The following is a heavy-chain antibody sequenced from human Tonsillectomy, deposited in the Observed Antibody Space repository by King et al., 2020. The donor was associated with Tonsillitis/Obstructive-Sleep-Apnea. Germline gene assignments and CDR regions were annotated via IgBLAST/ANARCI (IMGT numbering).Heavy chain of an antibody. D-gene: IGHD1-26*01. V-gene: IGHV4-31*03. CDR1: GASISSSGYH. CDR3: ARDVGQFGMGAYLDY. CDR2: ISHSGNT. J-gene: IGHJ4*02. Sequence: VQLQESGPGLVKPSQTLSLICIVYGASISSSGYHWSWMRQHPGKGLEWIGYISHSGNTNINPSLSRRVTMSLDTSKNHFSLNLKSVTAADTAIYYCARDVGQFGMGAYLDYGGQGTPVTVSS.